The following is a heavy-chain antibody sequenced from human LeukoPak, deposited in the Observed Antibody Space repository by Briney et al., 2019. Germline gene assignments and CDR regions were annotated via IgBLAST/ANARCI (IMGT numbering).Heavy chain of an antibody. V-gene: IGHV1-2*02. CDR1: GYTFTGYY. CDR3: ARPYYYDSSSYYWGY. J-gene: IGHJ4*01. CDR2: INPNSGGT. D-gene: IGHD3-22*01. Sequence: PGASVKVSCKASGYTFTGYYMHWVRQAPGQGLEWMGWINPNSGGTNYAQKFQGRVTMTRDTSISTAYMELSRLRSDDTAVYYCARPYYYDSSSYYWGYWGQGTLVTVSS.